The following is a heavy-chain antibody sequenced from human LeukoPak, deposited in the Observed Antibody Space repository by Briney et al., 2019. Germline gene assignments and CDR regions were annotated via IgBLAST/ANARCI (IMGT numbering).Heavy chain of an antibody. V-gene: IGHV4-4*02. CDR1: GDSINSLDL. CDR3: ARDRRDYYYGMDV. CDR2: MYLSGTT. Sequence: SETLSLTCTVSGDSINSLDLWSWVRQPPGKGLEWIGEMYLSGTTHSNPSVKSRVTISVDRSKNQFSLKLSSVTAADTAVYYCARDRRDYYYGMDVWGQGTTVTVSS. J-gene: IGHJ6*02.